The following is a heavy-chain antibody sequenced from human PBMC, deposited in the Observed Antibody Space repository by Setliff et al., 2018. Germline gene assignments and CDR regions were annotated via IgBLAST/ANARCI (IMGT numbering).Heavy chain of an antibody. D-gene: IGHD6-19*01. V-gene: IGHV4-39*07. CDR2: IYYSGDT. CDR3: ARYPRRGNGWYPYYVDV. Sequence: PSETLSLTCAVSGGFFSSTNWWGWVRQSPGKGLEWIGSIYYSGDTYYNPSLKSRATVSVDTSTSQFSLRLTSVTAADSAVYFCARYPRRGNGWYPYYVDVWGKGTTVTVSS. CDR1: GGFFSSTNW. J-gene: IGHJ6*03.